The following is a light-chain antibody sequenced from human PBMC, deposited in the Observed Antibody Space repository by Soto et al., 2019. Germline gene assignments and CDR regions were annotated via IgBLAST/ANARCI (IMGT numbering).Light chain of an antibody. CDR2: KAS. CDR3: QHYKSYPWT. Sequence: DIQMTQSPSTMSASVGDRVTITCRASQSIDSWLAWYQQKPGKAPKFLMYKASNLESGVPLGFSGSGSETEFTLTISSLQPDDFAIYYCQHYKSYPWTFGQGTKVELK. V-gene: IGKV1-5*03. J-gene: IGKJ1*01. CDR1: QSIDSW.